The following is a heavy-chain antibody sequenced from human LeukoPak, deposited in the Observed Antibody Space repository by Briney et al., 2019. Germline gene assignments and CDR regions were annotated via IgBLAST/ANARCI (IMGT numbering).Heavy chain of an antibody. CDR2: ISSSGSTI. CDR3: AKDLDSSAYYPEY. CDR1: GFTFSDYY. J-gene: IGHJ4*02. D-gene: IGHD3-22*01. V-gene: IGHV3-11*01. Sequence: GGSLRLSRAASGFTFSDYYMSWIRQAPGKGLEWVSYISSSGSTIYYADSVKGRFTISRDNAKNSLYLQMNSLRAEDTALYYCAKDLDSSAYYPEYWGQGTLVTVSS.